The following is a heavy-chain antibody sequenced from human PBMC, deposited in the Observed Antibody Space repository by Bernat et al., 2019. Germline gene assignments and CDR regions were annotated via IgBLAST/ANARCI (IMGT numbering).Heavy chain of an antibody. D-gene: IGHD2-2*01. CDR1: GFTFSSYG. CDR3: AKVVVPAAKYYYYYGMDV. Sequence: VQLLESGGGLVQPGGSLRLSCAASGFTFSSYGMHWVRQAPGKGLEWVAVISYDGSNKYYADSVKGRFTISRDNSKNTLYLQMNSLRAEDTAVYYCAKVVVPAAKYYYYYGMDVWGQGTTVTVSS. CDR2: ISYDGSNK. V-gene: IGHV3-30*18. J-gene: IGHJ6*02.